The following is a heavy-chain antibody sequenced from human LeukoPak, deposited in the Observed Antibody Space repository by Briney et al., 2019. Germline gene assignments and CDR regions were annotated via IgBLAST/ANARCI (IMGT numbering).Heavy chain of an antibody. D-gene: IGHD2-2*01. CDR1: GYTFTSYA. V-gene: IGHV1-3*01. Sequence: ASVKVSCKASGYTFTSYAMHWVRQAPGQRLEWMGWINAGNGNTKYSQKFQGRVTITRDTSASIAYMELSSLRSEDTAVYYCAGGDCSSTSCYSQFDYWGQGTLVTVSS. CDR2: INAGNGNT. CDR3: AGGDCSSTSCYSQFDY. J-gene: IGHJ4*02.